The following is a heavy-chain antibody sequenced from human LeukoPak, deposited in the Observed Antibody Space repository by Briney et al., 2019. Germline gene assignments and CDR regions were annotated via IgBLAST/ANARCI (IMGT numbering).Heavy chain of an antibody. CDR2: INHSGST. J-gene: IGHJ4*02. CDR1: GGSFSSYY. Sequence: SETLSLTCAVYGGSFSSYYWSWIRQPPGKGLEWIGEINHSGSTNYNPSLKSRVTISVDKSKNQFSLKLSSVTAADTAVYYCARFNYYDSSGYYPFDYWGQGTLVTVSS. D-gene: IGHD3-22*01. V-gene: IGHV4-34*01. CDR3: ARFNYYDSSGYYPFDY.